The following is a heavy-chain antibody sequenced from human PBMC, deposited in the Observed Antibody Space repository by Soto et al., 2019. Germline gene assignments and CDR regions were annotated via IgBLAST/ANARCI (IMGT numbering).Heavy chain of an antibody. Sequence: GGSLRLPCAASGCTFSSYSINWVRQAPGKGLEWVSSISSSSSYIYYADSVKGRFTISRDNAKNSLYLQMNSLRAEDTAVYYCARDLRFLEWSTPNWFDPWGQGTLVTVSS. CDR3: ARDLRFLEWSTPNWFDP. D-gene: IGHD3-3*01. CDR1: GCTFSSYS. J-gene: IGHJ5*02. V-gene: IGHV3-21*01. CDR2: ISSSSSYI.